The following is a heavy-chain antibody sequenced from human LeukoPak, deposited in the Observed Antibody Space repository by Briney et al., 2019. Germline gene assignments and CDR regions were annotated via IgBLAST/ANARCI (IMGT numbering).Heavy chain of an antibody. D-gene: IGHD5-18*01. V-gene: IGHV3-9*01. J-gene: IGHJ4*02. CDR1: GFTFDGYA. CDR3: AKDYESTAMAPLDY. Sequence: GRSLRLSCAASGFTFDGYAMHWVRQAPGKGLEWVSGISWNSGSIGYADSVKGRFTISRDNAKNSLYLQMNSLRAEDTALYYCAKDYESTAMAPLDYWGQGTLVTVSS. CDR2: ISWNSGSI.